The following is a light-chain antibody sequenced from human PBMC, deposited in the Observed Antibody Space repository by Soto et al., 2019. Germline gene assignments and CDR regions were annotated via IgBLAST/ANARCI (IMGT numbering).Light chain of an antibody. CDR1: QSVSNNY. Sequence: EIVLTQSPGALSLSPGERATLSCRASQSVSNNYLAWYQQKPGQAPRLIMYGASRRATGIPERFSGSGSGTDFALTISRLEPEDFAVYYCQQYVTSVLTFGGGTKVEI. J-gene: IGKJ4*01. V-gene: IGKV3-20*01. CDR3: QQYVTSVLT. CDR2: GAS.